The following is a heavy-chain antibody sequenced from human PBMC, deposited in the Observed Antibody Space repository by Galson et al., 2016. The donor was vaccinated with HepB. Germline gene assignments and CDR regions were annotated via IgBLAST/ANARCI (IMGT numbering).Heavy chain of an antibody. J-gene: IGHJ6*04. CDR1: GFTFSSHW. D-gene: IGHD3/OR15-3a*01. V-gene: IGHV3-7*01. CDR2: IKQDGSEK. CDR3: ARDWTRNYYGMEV. Sequence: SLRLSCAASGFTFSSHWMSWVRQAPGKGLEWVANIKQDGSEKHYVDSVKGRFTISRDNAKNSLCLQMHSLRGDDTAVYYCARDWTRNYYGMEVWGKGTTVTVSS.